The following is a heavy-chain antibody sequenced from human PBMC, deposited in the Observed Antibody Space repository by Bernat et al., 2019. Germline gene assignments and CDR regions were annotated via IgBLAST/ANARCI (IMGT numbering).Heavy chain of an antibody. CDR1: GITFSGHW. D-gene: IGHD3-10*01. V-gene: IGHV3-74*01. Sequence: EVQLVESGGGLVQPGGSVRISCAASGITFSGHWMHWFRQAQGKGLVWVSRINGDGSNTYYADSVKGRFTISRDNAKNTLYLQMNSLRAEDTALYYCIRGSGSYGDFDYWGQGTLVTVSS. J-gene: IGHJ4*02. CDR2: INGDGSNT. CDR3: IRGSGSYGDFDY.